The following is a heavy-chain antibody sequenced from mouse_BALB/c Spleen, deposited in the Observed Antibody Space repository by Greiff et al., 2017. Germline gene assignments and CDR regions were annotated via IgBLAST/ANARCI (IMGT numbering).Heavy chain of an antibody. Sequence: EVQLQESGGGLVKPGGSLKLSCAASGFTFSDYYMYWVRQTPEKRLEWVATISDGGSYTYYPDSVKGRFTISRDNAKNNLYLQMSSLKSEDTAMYYCARLRFYAMDYWGQGTSVTVSS. CDR2: ISDGGSYT. J-gene: IGHJ4*01. CDR3: ARLRFYAMDY. D-gene: IGHD1-1*01. CDR1: GFTFSDYY. V-gene: IGHV5-4*02.